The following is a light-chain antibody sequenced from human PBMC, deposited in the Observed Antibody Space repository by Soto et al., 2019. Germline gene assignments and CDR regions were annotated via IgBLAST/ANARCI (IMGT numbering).Light chain of an antibody. CDR3: NSYAGSNNWV. CDR2: EVS. Sequence: QSALTQPASVSGSPGQSITISCTGTSSDVGGYNYVSWYQQHPGKAPKLMIYEVSKRPSGFPDRFSGSKSGNTASLTVSGPQAEDEADYYCNSYAGSNNWVFGGGTKLTVL. CDR1: SSDVGGYNY. J-gene: IGLJ3*02. V-gene: IGLV2-8*01.